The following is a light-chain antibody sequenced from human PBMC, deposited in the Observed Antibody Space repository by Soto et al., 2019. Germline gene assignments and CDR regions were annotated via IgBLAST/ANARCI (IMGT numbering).Light chain of an antibody. CDR1: QTVSNN. Sequence: EIVMTQSPATLSVSPWDRATLSVGASQTVSNNLAWYQQKPGQAPRLLIYGASTRATNVPARFSGSGSGTEFTLTISGLQSEDFAVYYCQQYNNWPITFGQGTRLEIK. CDR3: QQYNNWPIT. J-gene: IGKJ5*01. CDR2: GAS. V-gene: IGKV3-15*01.